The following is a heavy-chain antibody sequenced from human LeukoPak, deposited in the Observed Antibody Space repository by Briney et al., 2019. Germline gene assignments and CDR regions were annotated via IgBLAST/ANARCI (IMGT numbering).Heavy chain of an antibody. CDR2: ISAYNGNK. D-gene: IGHD3-10*01. CDR3: MVRGVINGRFNDY. Sequence: ASVKVSCKASGYTFTSYGISWVRQAPGQGLEWMGWISAYNGNKNYAQKLQGRVTMTTDTSTSTAYMELRSLRSDDTAVYCCMVRGVINGRFNDYWGQGTLVTVSS. CDR1: GYTFTSYG. J-gene: IGHJ4*02. V-gene: IGHV1-18*01.